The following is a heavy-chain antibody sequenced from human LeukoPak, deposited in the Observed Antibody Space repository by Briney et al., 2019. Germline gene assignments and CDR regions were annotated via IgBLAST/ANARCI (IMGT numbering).Heavy chain of an antibody. Sequence: ASVKVSCKASGYTFTGYYMHWVRQAPGQGLEWMGWINPNSGGTNYAQKFQGRVTMTRDTSISTAYMELSRLRSDDKAVYYCARMSIAARPVYNWFDPWGQGTLVTVSS. J-gene: IGHJ5*02. CDR2: INPNSGGT. CDR3: ARMSIAARPVYNWFDP. CDR1: GYTFTGYY. D-gene: IGHD6-6*01. V-gene: IGHV1-2*02.